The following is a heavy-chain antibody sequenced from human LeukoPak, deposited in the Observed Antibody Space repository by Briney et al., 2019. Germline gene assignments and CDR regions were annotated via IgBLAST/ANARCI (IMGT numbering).Heavy chain of an antibody. J-gene: IGHJ4*02. CDR1: GGSLSSGDYY. D-gene: IGHD3-10*01. CDR2: IYYSGST. V-gene: IGHV4-30-4*08. Sequence: SGTLSLTCTVSGGSLSSGDYYWSWIRQPPGKGLEWIGYIYYSGSTYYNPSLKSRVTISVDTSKNQFSLKLSSVTAADTAVYYCARFTMVRGVIPFDYWGQGTLVTVSS. CDR3: ARFTMVRGVIPFDY.